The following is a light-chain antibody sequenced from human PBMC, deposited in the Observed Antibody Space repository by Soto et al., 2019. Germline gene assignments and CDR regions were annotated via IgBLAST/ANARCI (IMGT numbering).Light chain of an antibody. CDR1: SSDVGGYNY. Sequence: QSALTQPASVSGSPGQSITISCTGTSSDVGGYNYVSWYQQHPGKVPKLLIYEVSNRSSGVSNRFSGSKSGNTASLTISGLQAEDEADYYCCSYTSTATLVFGGGTKLTVL. CDR2: EVS. CDR3: CSYTSTATLV. J-gene: IGLJ3*02. V-gene: IGLV2-14*01.